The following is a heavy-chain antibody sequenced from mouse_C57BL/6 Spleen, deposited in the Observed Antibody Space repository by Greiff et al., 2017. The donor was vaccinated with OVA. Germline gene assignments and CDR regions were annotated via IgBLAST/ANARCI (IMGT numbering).Heavy chain of an antibody. CDR1: GYTFTSYW. Sequence: QVQLQQPGAELVRPGASVKLSCKASGYTFTSYWMHWVKQRPGQGLEWIGVIDPSDSYTNYNQKFKGKATLTVDTSSSTAYMQLSSLTSEDSAVYYWARGDYSCHEGCAYWGQGTLVTVSA. V-gene: IGHV1-59*01. J-gene: IGHJ3*01. D-gene: IGHD2-12*01. CDR2: IDPSDSYT. CDR3: ARGDYSCHEGCAY.